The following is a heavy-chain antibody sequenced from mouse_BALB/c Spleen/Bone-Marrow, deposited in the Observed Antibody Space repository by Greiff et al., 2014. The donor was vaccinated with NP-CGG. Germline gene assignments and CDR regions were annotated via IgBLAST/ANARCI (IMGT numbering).Heavy chain of an antibody. V-gene: IGHV1-61*01. CDR1: GYTFTTYW. CDR2: IDPSDSET. D-gene: IGHD2-10*02. J-gene: IGHJ3*01. CDR3: ARGYGNSVAWFAY. Sequence: QVQLQQPGAELVRPGTSVKLSCKASGYTFTTYWMNWVRQRPGQGLEWIGVIDPSDSETHYNQMFKDKATLTVDKSSSTAYMQLGSLTSEDSAVYYCARGYGNSVAWFAYWGQGTLVTVSA.